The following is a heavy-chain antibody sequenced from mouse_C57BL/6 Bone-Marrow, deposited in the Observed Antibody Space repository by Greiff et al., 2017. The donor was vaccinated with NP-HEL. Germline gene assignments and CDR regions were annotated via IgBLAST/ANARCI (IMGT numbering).Heavy chain of an antibody. J-gene: IGHJ2*01. Sequence: DVHLVESGGDLVKPGGSLKFSCAASGFTFSSYGMPWVRQTPDKRLEWVATISSGGSYTYYPDSVKGRFTISRDNSKNTLYLQMSILNSEDTAMYYCARHYYSNYFDYWGQGTTLTVSS. CDR1: GFTFSSYG. CDR3: ARHYYSNYFDY. D-gene: IGHD2-5*01. CDR2: ISSGGSYT. V-gene: IGHV5-6*01.